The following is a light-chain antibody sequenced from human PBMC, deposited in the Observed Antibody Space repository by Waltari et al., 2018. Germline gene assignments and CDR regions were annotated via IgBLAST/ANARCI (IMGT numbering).Light chain of an antibody. Sequence: QSALTQPASVSGSPGQSVRISCTGTSNDVGGYGSVSWYQQSPRKAPKLMIYEVSYPPSAVSSRCSGPKSGNAASPTISVHQAEDEAVCYCSSHTSTVPHVFGTGTKVTVV. J-gene: IGLJ1*01. V-gene: IGLV2-14*01. CDR1: SNDVGGYGS. CDR3: SSHTSTVPHV. CDR2: EVS.